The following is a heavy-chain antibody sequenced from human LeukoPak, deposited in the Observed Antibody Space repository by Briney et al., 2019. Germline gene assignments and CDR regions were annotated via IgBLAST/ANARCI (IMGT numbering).Heavy chain of an antibody. CDR2: IYYSGST. J-gene: IGHJ4*02. CDR1: VGSFSGYY. V-gene: IGHV4-34*01. D-gene: IGHD3-10*01. CDR3: ARDFLSYYGSGSYGY. Sequence: SETLSLTCAVYVGSFSGYYWGWIRQPPGKGLEWIGSIYYSGSTYYNPSLKSRVTISVDTSKNQFSLKLSSVTAADTAVYYCARDFLSYYGSGSYGYWGQGTLVTVSS.